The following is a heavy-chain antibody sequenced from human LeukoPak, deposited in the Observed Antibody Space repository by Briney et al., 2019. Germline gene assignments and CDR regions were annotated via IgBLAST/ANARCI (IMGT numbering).Heavy chain of an antibody. D-gene: IGHD2/OR15-2a*01. Sequence: GGSLRLSCAASGFPFSSYVMHWLRQAPGKGLEWVAVIWFDGGKIYYADSVKSRFTISRDNSKNTLYLQMNSLRAEDTAVYHCVRDFTNIRGGGYFDDWGQGTLVTVSS. CDR1: GFPFSSYV. CDR3: VRDFTNIRGGGYFDD. J-gene: IGHJ4*02. CDR2: IWFDGGKI. V-gene: IGHV3-33*01.